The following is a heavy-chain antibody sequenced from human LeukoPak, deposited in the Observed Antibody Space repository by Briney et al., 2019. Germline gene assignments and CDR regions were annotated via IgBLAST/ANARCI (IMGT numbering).Heavy chain of an antibody. V-gene: IGHV3-53*05. Sequence: GGSLRLSCAASGFTVSSNYMSWVRQAPGKGLEWVSVIYSGGSTYYADSVKGRFTISRDNSKNTLYLQMNSLRTEDTAVYYCARDVGYSSGWYDYYYGVDVWGQGTTVTVSS. J-gene: IGHJ6*02. CDR3: ARDVGYSSGWYDYYYGVDV. D-gene: IGHD6-19*01. CDR2: IYSGGST. CDR1: GFTVSSNY.